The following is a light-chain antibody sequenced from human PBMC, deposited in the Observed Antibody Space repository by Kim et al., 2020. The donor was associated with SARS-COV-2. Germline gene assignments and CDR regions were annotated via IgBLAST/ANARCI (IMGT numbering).Light chain of an antibody. J-gene: IGLJ2*01. V-gene: IGLV3-1*01. CDR3: QAWDSSTYVL. CDR1: KLGDKY. CDR2: QDS. Sequence: SYELTQPPSVSVSPGQTASITCSGDKLGDKYACWYQQKPGQFPVLVIYQDSKRPSGIPERFSGSNSGNTATLTISGTQAMDEADYYCQAWDSSTYVLFGG.